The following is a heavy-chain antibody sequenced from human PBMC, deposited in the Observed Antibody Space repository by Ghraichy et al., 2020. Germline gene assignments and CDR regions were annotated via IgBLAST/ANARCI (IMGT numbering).Heavy chain of an antibody. CDR2: ISGSGGST. V-gene: IGHV3-23*01. D-gene: IGHD6-19*01. CDR3: AKFQWPSIDY. J-gene: IGHJ4*02. Sequence: GGSLRLSCAASGFTFSTNAMSWVRQAPGKGLEWVSAISGSGGSTYYADSVKGRFTISRDNSQNTLYLQMNSLRAEDTAVYYCAKFQWPSIDYWGQGTLVTVSS. CDR1: GFTFSTNA.